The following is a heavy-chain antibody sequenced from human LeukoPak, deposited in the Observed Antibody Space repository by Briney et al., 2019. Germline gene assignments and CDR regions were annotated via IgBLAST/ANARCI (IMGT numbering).Heavy chain of an antibody. J-gene: IGHJ4*02. Sequence: GGSLRLSRAASGFTVSSNFMSWVRQAPGKGLEWVSVIYSGGSTYYADSVKGRFTISRDNSKNTLYLQMNSLRAEDTAVYYCARVGQWLGPFDYWGQGTLVTVSS. V-gene: IGHV3-66*01. CDR2: IYSGGST. CDR3: ARVGQWLGPFDY. CDR1: GFTVSSNF. D-gene: IGHD6-19*01.